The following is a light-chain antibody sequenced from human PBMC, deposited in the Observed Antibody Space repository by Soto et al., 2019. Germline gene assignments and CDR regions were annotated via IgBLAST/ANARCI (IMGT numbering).Light chain of an antibody. CDR3: QQYYNYPLT. J-gene: IGKJ4*01. V-gene: IGKV1-5*03. CDR1: QSVSTS. CDR2: QAS. Sequence: DIQMTQSPSTLSASVGDRVTITCRASQSVSTSLAWYQRQPGKAPKLLIYQASTLGSGVPSRFRGSGSGTEFTLTISSLQPDDFATYYCQQYYNYPLTFGGGTKVEI.